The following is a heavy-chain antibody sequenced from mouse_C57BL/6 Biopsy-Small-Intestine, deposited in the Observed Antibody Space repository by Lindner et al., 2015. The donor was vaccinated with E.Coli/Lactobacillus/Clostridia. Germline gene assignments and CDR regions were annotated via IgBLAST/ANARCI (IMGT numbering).Heavy chain of an antibody. CDR3: GRSYYSNSGAMDY. J-gene: IGHJ4*01. D-gene: IGHD2-5*01. Sequence: VQLQESGAELVRPGASVKISCQAFGYTFTNNRINWVKQRPGQGLDWIGYINPYNDYTNYNQKFKDKATLTVDKSSSTAYMELSSLTSEDSAVYYCGRSYYSNSGAMDYWGQGTSVTVSS. CDR1: GYTFTNNR. CDR2: INPYNDYT. V-gene: IGHV1S45*01.